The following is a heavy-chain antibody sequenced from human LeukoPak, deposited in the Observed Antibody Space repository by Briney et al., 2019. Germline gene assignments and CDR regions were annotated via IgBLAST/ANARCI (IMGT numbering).Heavy chain of an antibody. CDR2: INWSGGST. D-gene: IGHD1-26*01. J-gene: IGHJ4*02. V-gene: IGHV3-20*04. CDR3: ARPLVGATAGFDY. CDR1: GFTFYDYG. Sequence: RPGGSLRLSCAASGFTFYDYGMSWVRQVPGKGREWVSGINWSGGSTGYAVSVKGRFTISRDNAKNSLYLQMNSLRVEDTALYYCARPLVGATAGFDYWGQGPLVTVSS.